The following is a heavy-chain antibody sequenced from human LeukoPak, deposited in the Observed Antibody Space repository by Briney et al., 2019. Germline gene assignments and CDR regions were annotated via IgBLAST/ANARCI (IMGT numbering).Heavy chain of an antibody. J-gene: IGHJ6*02. D-gene: IGHD3-9*01. V-gene: IGHV3-23*01. Sequence: PGGSLRLSCAAAGFTVSRYAMSWVRQAPGKGLEWVSAISGSGGSTYYADSVKGRFTISRDNSKNTLYLQMSSLRAEDTAVYYCAKRREILTGYSYYYYGMDVWGQGTTVTVSS. CDR3: AKRREILTGYSYYYYGMDV. CDR2: ISGSGGST. CDR1: GFTVSRYA.